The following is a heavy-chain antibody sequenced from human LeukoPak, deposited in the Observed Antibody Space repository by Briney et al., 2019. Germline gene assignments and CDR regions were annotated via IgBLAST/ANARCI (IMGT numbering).Heavy chain of an antibody. CDR2: ISSSSSTI. CDR3: ARDPTKWLQLRYYFDY. J-gene: IGHJ4*02. V-gene: IGHV3-48*01. CDR1: GFTFSSYS. Sequence: GGSLRLSCAASGFTFSSYSMNWVRQAPGKGLEWVSYISSSSSTIYYADSVKGRFTISRDNAKNSLYLQMNSLRAEDTAVYHCARDPTKWLQLRYYFDYWGQGTLVTVSS. D-gene: IGHD5-24*01.